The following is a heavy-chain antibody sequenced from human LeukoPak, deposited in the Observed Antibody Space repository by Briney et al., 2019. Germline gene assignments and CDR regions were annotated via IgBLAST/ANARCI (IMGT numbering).Heavy chain of an antibody. CDR3: AKDQMIVVVRDAFDI. V-gene: IGHV1-2*02. D-gene: IGHD3-22*01. J-gene: IGHJ3*02. Sequence: ASVEVSCKASGYTFTGYYMHWVRQAPGQGLEWMGWINPNSGDTNYAQKFQGRVTMTRDTSSSTAYMDLSRLRSDDTAVYYCAKDQMIVVVRDAFDIWGQGTMVTVSS. CDR2: INPNSGDT. CDR1: GYTFTGYY.